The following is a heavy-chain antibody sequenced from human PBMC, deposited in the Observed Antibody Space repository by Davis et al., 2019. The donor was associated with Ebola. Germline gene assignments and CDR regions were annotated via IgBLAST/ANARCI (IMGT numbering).Heavy chain of an antibody. J-gene: IGHJ6*02. D-gene: IGHD3-16*01. CDR3: ASNTWYYYGMDV. CDR1: GFTFRSYG. V-gene: IGHV3-30*03. CDR2: ISFDGSNK. Sequence: GESLKISCAASGFTFRSYGMYWVRQAPGKGLEWVAVISFDGSNKYYAESVKGRFTISRDNSKNTLYLQMNSLRAEDTAVYYCASNTWYYYGMDVWGQGTTVTVSS.